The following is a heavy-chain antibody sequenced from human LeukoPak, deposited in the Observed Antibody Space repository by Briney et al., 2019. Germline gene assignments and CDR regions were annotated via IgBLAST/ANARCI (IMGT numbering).Heavy chain of an antibody. CDR3: ARSPWYSSGWYLDY. J-gene: IGHJ4*02. V-gene: IGHV1-2*04. D-gene: IGHD6-19*01. CDR1: GYTFTSYY. CDR2: INPNSGGT. Sequence: ASVKVSCKASGYTFTSYYMHWVRQAPGQGLEWMGWINPNSGGTNYAQKFQGWVTMTRDTSISTAYMELSRLRSDDTAVYYCARSPWYSSGWYLDYWGQGTLVTVSS.